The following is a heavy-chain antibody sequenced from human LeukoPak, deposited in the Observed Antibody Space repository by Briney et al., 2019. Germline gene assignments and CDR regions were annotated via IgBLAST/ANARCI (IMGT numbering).Heavy chain of an antibody. Sequence: ASVKVSCKASGYTFTGYYMHWVRQAPGQGLEWMGWINPNSGGTNYAQKFQGRVTMTRGTSISTAYMELSRLRSDDTAVYYCARDRSKWELLFWFDPWGQGTLVTVSS. CDR2: INPNSGGT. V-gene: IGHV1-2*02. J-gene: IGHJ5*02. D-gene: IGHD1-26*01. CDR1: GYTFTGYY. CDR3: ARDRSKWELLFWFDP.